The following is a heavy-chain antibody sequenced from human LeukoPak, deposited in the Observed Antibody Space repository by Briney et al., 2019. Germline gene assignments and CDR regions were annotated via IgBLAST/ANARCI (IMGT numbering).Heavy chain of an antibody. J-gene: IGHJ6*02. CDR1: GFTFSSYA. CDR2: ISYDGSNK. CDR3: ARDAVWTTLGYYGMDV. V-gene: IGHV3-30-3*01. Sequence: GRSLRLSCAASGFTFSSYAMHWVRQAPGKGLEWVAVISYDGSNKYYADSVKGRFTISRDNAKNSLFLQMSSLRGEDTAVYFCARDAVWTTLGYYGMDVWGQGTTVTVSS. D-gene: IGHD6-19*01.